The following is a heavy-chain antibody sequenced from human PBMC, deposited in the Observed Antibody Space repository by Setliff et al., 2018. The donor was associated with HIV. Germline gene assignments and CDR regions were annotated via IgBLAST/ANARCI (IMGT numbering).Heavy chain of an antibody. V-gene: IGHV1-18*01. CDR1: GYTFTSYG. D-gene: IGHD1-1*01. CDR3: ARRARESTALHSDWNDVLFFDS. CDR2: ISAYNGNT. J-gene: IGHJ4*02. Sequence: ASVKVSCKASGYTFTSYGISWVRQAPGQGLEWMGWISAYNGNTNYAQKLQGRVTMTTDTSTSTAYMELRSLRSDDTAVYYCARRARESTALHSDWNDVLFFDSWGQGTLVTVSS.